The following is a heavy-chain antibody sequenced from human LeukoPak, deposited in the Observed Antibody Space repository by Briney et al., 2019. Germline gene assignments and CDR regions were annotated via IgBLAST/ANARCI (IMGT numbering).Heavy chain of an antibody. CDR2: ISWNSGSI. J-gene: IGHJ3*02. Sequence: GGSLRLSCAASGFTFDDYAMHWVRQAPGKGLEWVSGISWNSGSIGYADSVKGRFTISRDNAKNSLYLQMNSLRAEDTALYYCAKGVYSSSSNGAFDIWGQGTMVTVSS. V-gene: IGHV3-9*01. D-gene: IGHD6-13*01. CDR3: AKGVYSSSSNGAFDI. CDR1: GFTFDDYA.